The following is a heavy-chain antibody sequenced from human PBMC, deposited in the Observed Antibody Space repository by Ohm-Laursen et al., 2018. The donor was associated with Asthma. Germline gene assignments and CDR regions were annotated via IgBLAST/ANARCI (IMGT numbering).Heavy chain of an antibody. J-gene: IGHJ5*02. CDR1: GFTFSSYG. CDR2: ISYDGSNK. CDR3: ARAGVTFWRNVNWFDP. D-gene: IGHD3-3*01. Sequence: SLRLSCSASGFTFSSYGMHWVRQAPGKGLECVAVISYDGSNKYYADSVKGRFTISRDNSKNTLYLQMNSLRAEDTAVYYCARAGVTFWRNVNWFDPWGQGTLVTVSS. V-gene: IGHV3-30*03.